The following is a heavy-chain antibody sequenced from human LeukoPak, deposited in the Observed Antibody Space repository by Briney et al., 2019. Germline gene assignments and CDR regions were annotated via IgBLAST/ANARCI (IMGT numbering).Heavy chain of an antibody. D-gene: IGHD3-3*01. V-gene: IGHV4-34*01. Sequence: PSETLSLTCAVYGGSFSGYYWSWIRQPPGKGLEWIGEINHSGSTNYNPSLKSRVTISVDTSKNQFYLKLSSVTAADTAVYYCARGGDYDFWSGYWSSSNWYFDLWGRGTLVTVSS. CDR3: ARGGDYDFWSGYWSSSNWYFDL. CDR2: INHSGST. CDR1: GGSFSGYY. J-gene: IGHJ2*01.